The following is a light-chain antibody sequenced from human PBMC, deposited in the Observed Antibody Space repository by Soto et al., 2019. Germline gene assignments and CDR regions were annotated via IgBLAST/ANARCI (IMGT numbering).Light chain of an antibody. Sequence: QSALTQPRSVSGSPGQSVTISCTGTSSDVGGYNYVSWYRQYPGKAPKLIIYDVNKRPSGVPDRFSGSKSGNTASLTISGRQAEDEADYYCCSYAGSYTLWVFGGGTKLTVL. CDR3: CSYAGSYTLWV. CDR1: SSDVGGYNY. J-gene: IGLJ3*02. V-gene: IGLV2-11*01. CDR2: DVN.